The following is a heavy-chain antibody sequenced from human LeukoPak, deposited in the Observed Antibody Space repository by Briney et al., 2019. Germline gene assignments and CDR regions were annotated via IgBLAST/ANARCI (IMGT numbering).Heavy chain of an antibody. CDR3: ARARDDSSGYTFDY. Sequence: SETLSLTCNVSGGSISSYYWSWIRQPPGKGLEWIGYTYYSGSTSYNPSLKSRVTISVDTSKNQFSLKLNSVTAADTAVYYCARARDDSSGYTFDYWGQGTLVTVSS. CDR1: GGSISSYY. D-gene: IGHD3-22*01. CDR2: TYYSGST. V-gene: IGHV4-59*08. J-gene: IGHJ4*02.